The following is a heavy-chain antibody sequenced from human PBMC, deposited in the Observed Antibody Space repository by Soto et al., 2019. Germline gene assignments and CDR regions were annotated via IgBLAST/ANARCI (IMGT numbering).Heavy chain of an antibody. J-gene: IGHJ1*01. CDR1: GDSISTSSYY. Sequence: SETLSLTCDVSGDSISTSSYYWGWIRQPPGKGLEWIACIYYSGATYYNPSPQSRVTISVDTSNNRFSLTLSSLTAADTAVYFCARLAYSGYLQTWGQGSLVTVSS. CDR2: IYYSGAT. D-gene: IGHD1-26*01. V-gene: IGHV4-39*02. CDR3: ARLAYSGYLQT.